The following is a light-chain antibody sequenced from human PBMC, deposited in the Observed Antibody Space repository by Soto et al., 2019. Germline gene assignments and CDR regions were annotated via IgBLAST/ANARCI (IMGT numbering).Light chain of an antibody. CDR1: QGISSY. Sequence: IPLTQSPSSLSASVGDRVTITCRASQGISSYLAWYQQKPGKDPKLLIYAASHLQSGVPSRFRASGSGTDFTLTISSLQPEDFATYYCQQLNSYPWTFGQGTKVEIK. V-gene: IGKV1-9*01. J-gene: IGKJ1*01. CDR2: AAS. CDR3: QQLNSYPWT.